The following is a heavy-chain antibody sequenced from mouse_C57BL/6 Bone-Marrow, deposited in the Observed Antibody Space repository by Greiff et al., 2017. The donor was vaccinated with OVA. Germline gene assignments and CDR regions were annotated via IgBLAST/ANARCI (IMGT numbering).Heavy chain of an antibody. CDR2: IHPNSGST. Sequence: VQLQQPGAELVKPGASVKLSCKASGYTFTSYWMHWVKQRPGQGLEWIGMIHPNSGSTNYNEKFKSKATLTVDKSSSTAYMQLSSLTSEDSAVYYCARERMSTTAYYYAMDYWGQGTSVTVSS. CDR1: GYTFTSYW. CDR3: ARERMSTTAYYYAMDY. V-gene: IGHV1-64*01. D-gene: IGHD2-4*01. J-gene: IGHJ4*01.